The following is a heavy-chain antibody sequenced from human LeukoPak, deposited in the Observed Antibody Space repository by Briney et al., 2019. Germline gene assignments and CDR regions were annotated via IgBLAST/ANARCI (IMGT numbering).Heavy chain of an antibody. D-gene: IGHD6-13*01. V-gene: IGHV4-34*01. CDR3: ARAPAAAGTIDY. CDR2: INHSGST. CDR1: GGYFSGNY. J-gene: IGHJ4*02. Sequence: PSETLSLTCAVYGGYFSGNYWTWIRQSPGKGLEWIGEINHSGSTNYNPSLKSRVTISVDTSKNRFSLNLISVTAADTAVYYCARAPAAAGTIDYWGQGTLVTVSS.